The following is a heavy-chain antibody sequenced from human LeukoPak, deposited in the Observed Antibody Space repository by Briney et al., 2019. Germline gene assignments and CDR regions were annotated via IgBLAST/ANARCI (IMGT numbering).Heavy chain of an antibody. Sequence: GGSLRLSCAASGFTFRSYWMHWVRQAPGKGLVWVSRINRDGSSTNYADSVKGRFTISRDNSKNTLYLQMNSLRAEDTAVYYCATNKGYSILYYFDYWGQGTLVTVSS. CDR3: ATNKGYSILYYFDY. V-gene: IGHV3-74*01. CDR2: INRDGSST. D-gene: IGHD5-18*01. J-gene: IGHJ4*02. CDR1: GFTFRSYW.